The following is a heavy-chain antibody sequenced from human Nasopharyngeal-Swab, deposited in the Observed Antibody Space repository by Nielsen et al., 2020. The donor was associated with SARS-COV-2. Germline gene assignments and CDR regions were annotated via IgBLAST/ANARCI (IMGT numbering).Heavy chain of an antibody. J-gene: IGHJ4*02. CDR2: INSSSSSI. CDR1: GFTFSSST. CDR3: AKEGGNGWFGEFTF. Sequence: GESLKISCVASGFTFSSSTMNWVRRAPGRGLEWIAYINSSSSSIYYAESVKGRFTISRDNSKNTLYLQMNSLRAEDTAVYYCAKEGGNGWFGEFTFWGQGTLVTVSS. V-gene: IGHV3-48*01. D-gene: IGHD3-10*01.